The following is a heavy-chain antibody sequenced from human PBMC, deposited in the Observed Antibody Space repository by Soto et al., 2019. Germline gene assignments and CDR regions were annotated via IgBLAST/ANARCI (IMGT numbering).Heavy chain of an antibody. CDR1: GFTFSSYA. J-gene: IGHJ4*02. CDR2: ISGSGGST. CDR3: ARHPDLSIAVAGTATY. D-gene: IGHD6-19*01. Sequence: GGSLRLSCAASGFTFSSYAMSWVRQAPGKGLEWVSAISGSGGSTYYADSVKGRFTISRDNSKNTLYLQTNSLRAEDTAVYYCARHPDLSIAVAGTATYWGQGTLVTVS. V-gene: IGHV3-23*01.